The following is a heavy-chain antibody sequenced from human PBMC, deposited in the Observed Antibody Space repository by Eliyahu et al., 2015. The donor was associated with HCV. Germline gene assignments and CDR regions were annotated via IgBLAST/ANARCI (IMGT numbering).Heavy chain of an antibody. Sequence: QVQLVESGGGVVQPGGSLRLSCAASGFPFSSYGMHWVRQAPGKGLGWVAVISYDGSNKYYADSVKGRFTISRDNSKNTLYLQMNSLRAEDTAVYYCAKDRYSSGPFDYWGQGTLVTVSS. CDR2: ISYDGSNK. V-gene: IGHV3-30*18. J-gene: IGHJ4*02. CDR1: GFPFSSYG. CDR3: AKDRYSSGPFDY. D-gene: IGHD6-19*01.